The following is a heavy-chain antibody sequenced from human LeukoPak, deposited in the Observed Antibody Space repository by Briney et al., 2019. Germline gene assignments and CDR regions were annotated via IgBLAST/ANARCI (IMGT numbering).Heavy chain of an antibody. Sequence: SETLSLTCTVSGGSISSYYWSWIRQPPGKGLEWIGYIYYSGSTNYNPSLKSRVTISVDTSKNQFSLELSSVTAADTAVYYCARGSRRLAGFHYWGQGTLVTVSS. CDR2: IYYSGST. D-gene: IGHD1-26*01. CDR3: ARGSRRLAGFHY. CDR1: GGSISSYY. V-gene: IGHV4-59*08. J-gene: IGHJ4*02.